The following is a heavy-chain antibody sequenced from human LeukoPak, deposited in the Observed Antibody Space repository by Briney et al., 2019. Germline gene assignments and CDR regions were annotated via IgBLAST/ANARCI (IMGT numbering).Heavy chain of an antibody. CDR3: ARFRQNMVRGVIILFDY. J-gene: IGHJ4*02. CDR2: IYPGDSDT. D-gene: IGHD3-10*01. CDR1: GYSFTSYW. V-gene: IGHV5-51*01. Sequence: GESLKISCKGSGYSFTSYWIGWVRRMPGKGLEWMGIIYPGDSDTRYSPSFQGQVTISADKSISTAYLQWSSLKASDTAMYYCARFRQNMVRGVIILFDYWGQGTLVTVSS.